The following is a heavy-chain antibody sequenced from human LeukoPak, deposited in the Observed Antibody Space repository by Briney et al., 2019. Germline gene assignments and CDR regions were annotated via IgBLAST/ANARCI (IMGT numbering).Heavy chain of an antibody. Sequence: SETLSLTCTVSGGSISSYYWSWIRQPPGKGLEWIGYIYYSGSTNYNPSLKSRVNISVDTSKNQFSLKLSSVTAADTAVYYCARADGGYGSGSYLEINFDYWGQGTLVTVSS. CDR3: ARADGGYGSGSYLEINFDY. CDR1: GGSISSYY. J-gene: IGHJ4*02. V-gene: IGHV4-59*01. CDR2: IYYSGST. D-gene: IGHD3-10*01.